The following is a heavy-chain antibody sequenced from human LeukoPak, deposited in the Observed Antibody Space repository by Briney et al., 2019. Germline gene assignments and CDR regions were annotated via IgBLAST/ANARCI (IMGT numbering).Heavy chain of an antibody. Sequence: GASVKVSCKASGYTFTSYDINWVRQATGQGLEWMGWMNPNSGNTGYAQKFQGRVTMTEDTSTDTAYMELSSLRSEDTAVYYCATRLGYSYGDYYFDYWGQGTLVTVSS. J-gene: IGHJ4*02. CDR2: MNPNSGNT. V-gene: IGHV1-8*01. CDR3: ATRLGYSYGDYYFDY. CDR1: GYTFTSYD. D-gene: IGHD5-18*01.